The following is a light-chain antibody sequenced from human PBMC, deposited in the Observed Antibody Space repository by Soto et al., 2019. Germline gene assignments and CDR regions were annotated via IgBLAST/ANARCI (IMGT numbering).Light chain of an antibody. CDR1: QGISST. CDR3: QQYNSYPIT. V-gene: IGKV1-13*02. Sequence: AIQLTQSPSSLSAPVGDRVTITCRASQGISSTLAWYQQKPGKPPNLLIYDASSLESGVPSRFSGSGSGTDFSLTISSLQPEDFATFHCQQYNSYPITFGQGTRLEIK. CDR2: DAS. J-gene: IGKJ5*01.